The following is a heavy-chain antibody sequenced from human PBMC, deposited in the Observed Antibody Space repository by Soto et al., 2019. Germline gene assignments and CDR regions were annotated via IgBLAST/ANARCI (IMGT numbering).Heavy chain of an antibody. CDR2: IVPMFGTS. CDR1: GGTSTRYA. V-gene: IGHV1-69*06. J-gene: IGHJ4*02. D-gene: IGHD3-3*01. Sequence: QERLVQSGAEVRKPGSSVKVSCRVTGGTSTRYAINWVRQAPGQGLEWMGGIVPMFGTSKYAQKFQGRVTITADTSTNIAYMELRSLRAEYTAVYYCNRGSEYDFWSGYLWCQGTLVSVSS. CDR3: NRGSEYDFWSGYL.